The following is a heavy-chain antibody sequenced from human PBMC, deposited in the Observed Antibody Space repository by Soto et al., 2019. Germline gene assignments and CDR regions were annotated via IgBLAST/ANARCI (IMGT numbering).Heavy chain of an antibody. Sequence: LSLTCTVSGGSISSGGYYWSWIRQHPGKGLEWIGYIYYSGSTYYNPSLKSRVTISVDTSKNQFSLNLSSVTAADTAVYYCARGGYYYDSSGHQYFAFDIWGQGTMVTVSS. J-gene: IGHJ3*02. D-gene: IGHD3-22*01. CDR1: GGSISSGGYY. V-gene: IGHV4-31*03. CDR2: IYYSGST. CDR3: ARGGYYYDSSGHQYFAFDI.